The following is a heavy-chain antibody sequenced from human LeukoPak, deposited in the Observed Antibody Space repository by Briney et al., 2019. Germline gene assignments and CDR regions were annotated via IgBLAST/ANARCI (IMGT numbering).Heavy chain of an antibody. Sequence: SETLSLTYAFSCGSISSYYWSWIRQPAGNGLCWIGYIYSSGSTNYNPSLKSRVTISVDTSKKQFSLKLSSVTAADTAVYYCARSPPGSGPLELGFDPWGQGTLVTVS. D-gene: IGHD3-10*01. CDR2: IYSSGST. V-gene: IGHV4-59*01. J-gene: IGHJ5*02. CDR1: CGSISSYY. CDR3: ARSPPGSGPLELGFDP.